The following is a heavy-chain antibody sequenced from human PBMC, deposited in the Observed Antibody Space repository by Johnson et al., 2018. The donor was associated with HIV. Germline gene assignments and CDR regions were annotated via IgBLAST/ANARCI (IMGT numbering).Heavy chain of an antibody. V-gene: IGHV3-30*04. CDR2: ISYDGSNK. D-gene: IGHD1-14*01. CDR1: GFTFSSYA. CDR3: AKGEDGSHDAFDI. Sequence: QVQLVESGGGVVQPGRSLRLSCAASGFTFSSYAMHWVRQAPGKGLEWVAVISYDGSNKYYADSVKGRFTISRDNSKNTLYLQMNSLRPEDTAVYYCAKGEDGSHDAFDIWGQGTMVTVSS. J-gene: IGHJ3*02.